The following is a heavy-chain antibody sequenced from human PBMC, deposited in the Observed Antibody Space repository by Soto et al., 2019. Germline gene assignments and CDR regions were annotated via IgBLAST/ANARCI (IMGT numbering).Heavy chain of an antibody. CDR2: IIPIFGTA. J-gene: IGHJ6*02. V-gene: IGHV1-69*01. D-gene: IGHD2-2*01. Sequence: QVQLVQSGAEVKKPGSSVKVSCKASGGTFSSYAISWVRQAPGQGLEWMGGIIPIFGTANYAQKFQGRVTITADESTSTAYMELSSLISEDTAVYYCARSGSCSSTSCYAHYYYYGMDVWGQGTTVTVSS. CDR1: GGTFSSYA. CDR3: ARSGSCSSTSCYAHYYYYGMDV.